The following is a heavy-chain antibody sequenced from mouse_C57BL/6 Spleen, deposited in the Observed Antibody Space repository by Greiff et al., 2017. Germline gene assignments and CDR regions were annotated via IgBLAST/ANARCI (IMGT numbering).Heavy chain of an antibody. V-gene: IGHV1-50*01. J-gene: IGHJ4*01. Sequence: QVQLQQPGAELVKPGASVKLSCKASGYTFTSYWMQWVKQRPGQGLEWIGEIDPSDSYPNYNQKFKGKATLTVDTSSSTSSMQLNRQTSEDTAVDYCVSNPAAVYDKDYWGQGTSVTVSS. CDR2: IDPSDSYP. CDR1: GYTFTSYW. CDR3: VSNPAAVYDKDY.